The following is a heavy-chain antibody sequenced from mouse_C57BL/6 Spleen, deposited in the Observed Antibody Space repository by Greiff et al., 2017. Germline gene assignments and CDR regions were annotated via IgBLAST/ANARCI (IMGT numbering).Heavy chain of an antibody. CDR3: TDSPWFAY. J-gene: IGHJ3*01. CDR2: IDPETGGT. V-gene: IGHV1-15*01. Sequence: QVQLQQSGAELVRPGASVTLSCKASGYTFTDYEMHWVKQTPVRGLEWIGAIDPETGGTAYNQKFKGKAILTADKSSSTAYMELRSLTSEDSAVYYCTDSPWFAYWGQGTLVTVSA. CDR1: GYTFTDYE. D-gene: IGHD2-12*01.